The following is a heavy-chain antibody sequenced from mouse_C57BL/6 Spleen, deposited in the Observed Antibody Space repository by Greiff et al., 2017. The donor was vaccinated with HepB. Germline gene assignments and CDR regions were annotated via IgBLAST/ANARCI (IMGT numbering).Heavy chain of an antibody. D-gene: IGHD2-4*01. Sequence: VQLKESGPELVKPGDSVKISCKASGYSFTGYFMNWVMQSHGKSLEWIGRINPYNGDTFYNQKFKGKATLTVDKSSSTAHMELRSLTSEDSAVYYCARGGIYYDYGFDYWGQGTTLTVSS. CDR2: INPYNGDT. CDR3: ARGGIYYDYGFDY. CDR1: GYSFTGYF. J-gene: IGHJ2*01. V-gene: IGHV1-20*01.